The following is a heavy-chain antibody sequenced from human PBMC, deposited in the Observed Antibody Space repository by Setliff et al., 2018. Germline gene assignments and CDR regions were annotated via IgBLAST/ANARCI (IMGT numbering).Heavy chain of an antibody. V-gene: IGHV4-39*07. CDR3: ARGNSSDLPDY. CDR1: GGSISSTNYY. J-gene: IGHJ4*02. CDR2: IYYSGNT. Sequence: SETLSLTCTVSGGSISSTNYYWGWIRQPPGKGLEWIGSIYYSGNTYYNPSLKSRVTISVDTSKNQFSLKLKSVTAADTAVYYCARGNSSDLPDYWGQGTLVTVSS. D-gene: IGHD6-19*01.